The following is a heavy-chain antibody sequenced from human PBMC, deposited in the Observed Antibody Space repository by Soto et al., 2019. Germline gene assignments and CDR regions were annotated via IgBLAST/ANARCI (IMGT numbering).Heavy chain of an antibody. V-gene: IGHV1-18*01. J-gene: IGHJ5*02. CDR3: AREPYYYGSGNVWFDP. D-gene: IGHD3-10*01. CDR2: ISAYNGNT. Sequence: ASLKVSCKASGYTFTSYGISWVRQAPGQGLEWMGWISAYNGNTNYAQKLQGRVTMTTDTSTSTAYMELRSLRSDDTAVYYCAREPYYYGSGNVWFDPWGQGTLVTVSS. CDR1: GYTFTSYG.